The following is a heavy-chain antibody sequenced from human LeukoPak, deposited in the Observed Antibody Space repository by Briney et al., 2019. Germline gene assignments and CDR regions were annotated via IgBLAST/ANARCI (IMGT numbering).Heavy chain of an antibody. D-gene: IGHD4-11*01. CDR2: INPNSGGT. CDR3: ARDDADYSNYVDY. CDR1: GYTFTGYY. V-gene: IGHV1-2*02. Sequence: ASVKVSCKASGYTFTGYYMHWVRQAPGQGLEWMGWINPNSGGTNYAQKFQGRVTMTRDTSISTAYMELSRLRSDDTAVYYCARDDADYSNYVDYWGQGTLVTVSS. J-gene: IGHJ4*02.